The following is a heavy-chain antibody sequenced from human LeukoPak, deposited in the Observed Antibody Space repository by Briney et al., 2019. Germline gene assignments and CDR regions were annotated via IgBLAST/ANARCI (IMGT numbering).Heavy chain of an antibody. V-gene: IGHV1-46*01. CDR2: IIPSGGGT. CDR3: ATAEGTSGYFDFDY. D-gene: IGHD3-22*01. Sequence: GASVKVSCKASGYTLTTYYMHWVRQAPGQGLEWMGIIIPSGGGTTYARNFQGRVTMTRDTSTSTVYMELSSLRSEDTAVYYCATAEGTSGYFDFDYWGQGTLVTVSS. CDR1: GYTLTTYY. J-gene: IGHJ4*02.